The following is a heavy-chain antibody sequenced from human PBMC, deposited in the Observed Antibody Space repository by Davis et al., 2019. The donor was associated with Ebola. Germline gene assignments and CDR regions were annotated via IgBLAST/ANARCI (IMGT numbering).Heavy chain of an antibody. D-gene: IGHD4-17*01. V-gene: IGHV3-21*01. CDR2: ISSSSSYI. CDR3: AKVSAGDYYYYGMDV. J-gene: IGHJ6*02. CDR1: GFTFSSYS. Sequence: GESLKISCAASGFTFSSYSMNWVRQAPGKGLEWVSSISSSSSYIYYADSVKGRFTISRDNAKNSLYLQMNSLRAEDTAVYYCAKVSAGDYYYYGMDVWGQGTTVTVSS.